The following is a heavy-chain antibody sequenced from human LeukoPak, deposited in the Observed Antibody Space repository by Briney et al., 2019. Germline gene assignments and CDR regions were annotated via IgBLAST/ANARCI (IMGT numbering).Heavy chain of an antibody. Sequence: SETLSLTCTVASDSISTYYWSWIRQPPGKGLEWIGYIHNSGSTSYNPSLKSRLAMSLDTSKNQFSLNLNSVTAADTAVYYCARGIRGAADYWGQGTLVTVSS. CDR3: ARGIRGAADY. D-gene: IGHD3-16*01. J-gene: IGHJ4*02. V-gene: IGHV4-59*01. CDR1: SDSISTYY. CDR2: IHNSGST.